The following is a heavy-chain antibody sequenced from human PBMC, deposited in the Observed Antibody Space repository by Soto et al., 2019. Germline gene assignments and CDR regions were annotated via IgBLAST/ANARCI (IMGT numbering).Heavy chain of an antibody. J-gene: IGHJ1*01. Sequence: VASVKVSCKASGGTFSSYALSWVRQSPGQGLEWMGGIIPIFGSANYAQKFQDRVTITADEYTRTAYMELSSLRSEDTPVYYCARDRNIVFMAGDDEY. CDR1: GGTFSSYA. D-gene: IGHD5-12*01. V-gene: IGHV1-69*13. CDR2: IIPIFGSA. CDR3: ARDRNIVFMAGDDEY.